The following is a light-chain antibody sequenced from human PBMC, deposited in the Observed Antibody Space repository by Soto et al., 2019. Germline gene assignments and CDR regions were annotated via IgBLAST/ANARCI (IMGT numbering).Light chain of an antibody. CDR3: QQLNDYPYT. V-gene: IGKV1-9*01. J-gene: IGKJ2*01. Sequence: DIQLTQSPSLLSASVGDRVTITCRASQGIRNYLAWYQQRPAKAPELLIYAASTLQTGVPPRFSGSVSGTEFTLRISNLQPEDFATYYCQQLNDYPYTFGQGTKLEIK. CDR1: QGIRNY. CDR2: AAS.